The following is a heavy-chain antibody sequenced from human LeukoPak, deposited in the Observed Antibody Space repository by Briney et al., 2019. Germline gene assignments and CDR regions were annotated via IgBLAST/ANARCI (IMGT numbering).Heavy chain of an antibody. CDR1: GCSISSTLYS. CDR3: ARTDCSITSCYNGWGYYGMDV. J-gene: IGHJ6*02. D-gene: IGHD2-2*01. Sequence: PSETLSLTCTVSGCSISSTLYSWGWLRQSPGKGLEWIGNIYYSGCTYYNPSLKSRVTISVDTSKNQFSLKLSSVTAADTAVYYCARTDCSITSCYNGWGYYGMDVWGQGTTVTVSS. CDR2: IYYSGCT. V-gene: IGHV4-39*01.